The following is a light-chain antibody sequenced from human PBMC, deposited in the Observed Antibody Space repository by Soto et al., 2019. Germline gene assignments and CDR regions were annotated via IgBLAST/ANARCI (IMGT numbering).Light chain of an antibody. V-gene: IGKV1-39*01. J-gene: IGKJ4*01. CDR3: QQSYSSPRT. CDR1: QSISSY. CDR2: GAV. Sequence: DIQMTQSPSSLSASVGDRVTVTCRASQSISSYLNWYQQKPGKAPKLLIHGAVNLQSGVPSRFSGSGSGTDFTLTISSLQPEDFATYYCQQSYSSPRTFGGGTKVDIK.